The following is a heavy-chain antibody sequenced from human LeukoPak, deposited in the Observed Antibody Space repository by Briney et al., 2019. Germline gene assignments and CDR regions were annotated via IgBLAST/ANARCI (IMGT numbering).Heavy chain of an antibody. D-gene: IGHD3-10*01. Sequence: ASVKVSCKASGYTFTSYDINWVRQATGQGLEWMGWMNPNSGNTGYAQKFQGRVTMTRNTSISTAYMELSSLRSEGTAVYYCARGPLLVPLAHYYYYMDVWGKGTTVTVSS. CDR3: ARGPLLVPLAHYYYYMDV. CDR2: MNPNSGNT. J-gene: IGHJ6*03. CDR1: GYTFTSYD. V-gene: IGHV1-8*01.